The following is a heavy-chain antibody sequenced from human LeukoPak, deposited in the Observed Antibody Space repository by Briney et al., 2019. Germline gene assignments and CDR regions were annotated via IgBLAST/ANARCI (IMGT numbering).Heavy chain of an antibody. Sequence: ASVKVSCKASGYTFTSYGISWVRQAPGQGLEWMGWISAYNGNTNYAHKLQGRVTMTTDTSTSTAYMELRSLRSDDTAVYYCARATQVWFGTEFDYWGQGTRVTVSS. CDR1: GYTFTSYG. CDR2: ISAYNGNT. J-gene: IGHJ4*02. D-gene: IGHD3-10*01. V-gene: IGHV1-18*01. CDR3: ARATQVWFGTEFDY.